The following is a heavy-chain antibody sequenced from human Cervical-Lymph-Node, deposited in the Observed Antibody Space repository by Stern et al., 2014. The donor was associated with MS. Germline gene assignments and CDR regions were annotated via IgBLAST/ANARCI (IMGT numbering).Heavy chain of an antibody. V-gene: IGHV5-51*01. CDR1: GFSVSNYW. D-gene: IGHD7-27*01. J-gene: IGHJ4*02. Sequence: EVQLVQSGAEVKKPGESLKISCKGSGFSVSNYWIGWVRHMPGKRLEWMGLIYPDDSDTRNSPSFQGQVTMSADKSISTVYLQWHSLKASDRAIYYCARRVWGRGGFDFWGQGTRVTVSS. CDR2: IYPDDSDT. CDR3: ARRVWGRGGFDF.